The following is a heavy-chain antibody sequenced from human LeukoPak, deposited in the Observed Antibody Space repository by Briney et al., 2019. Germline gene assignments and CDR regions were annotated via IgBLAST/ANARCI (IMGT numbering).Heavy chain of an antibody. CDR1: GYTFSNYS. V-gene: IGHV1-18*01. J-gene: IGHJ3*02. CDR3: ARGHSISWFSSNDPFYI. Sequence: ASVKVSCKASGYTFSNYSITWVRQAPGQGLEWMGWISAYNGNTNYAQKVQGRVIMTTDTSTSTVYLELRSLRSDDTAVYFCARGHSISWFSSNDPFYIWGQGTMVTVSS. D-gene: IGHD6-13*01. CDR2: ISAYNGNT.